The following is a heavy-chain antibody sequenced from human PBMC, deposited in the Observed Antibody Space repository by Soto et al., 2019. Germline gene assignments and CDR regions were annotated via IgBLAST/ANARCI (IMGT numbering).Heavy chain of an antibody. CDR1: GFTFSSYA. D-gene: IGHD3-3*01. CDR3: AKDLRLARRITIFGVVMSPDV. J-gene: IGHJ6*02. CDR2: ISGSGGST. V-gene: IGHV3-23*01. Sequence: GGSLRLSCAASGFTFSSYAMSWVRQAPGKGLEWVSAISGSGGSTYYADSVKGRFTISRDNSKNTLYLQMNSLRAEDTAVYYCAKDLRLARRITIFGVVMSPDVWGQGTTVTVSS.